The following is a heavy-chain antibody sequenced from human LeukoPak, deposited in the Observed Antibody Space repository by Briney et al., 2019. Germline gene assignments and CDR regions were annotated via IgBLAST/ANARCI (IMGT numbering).Heavy chain of an antibody. V-gene: IGHV3-30*02. CDR3: AKDVYAPTIAAAGTGYYCMDV. Sequence: SGGSLRLSCAASGFTFSSYGMHWVRQAPGKGLEWVAFIRYDGSNKYYADSVKGRFTISRDNSKNTLYLQMNSLRAEDTAVYYCAKDVYAPTIAAAGTGYYCMDVGGKGTTVTISS. J-gene: IGHJ6*03. D-gene: IGHD6-13*01. CDR1: GFTFSSYG. CDR2: IRYDGSNK.